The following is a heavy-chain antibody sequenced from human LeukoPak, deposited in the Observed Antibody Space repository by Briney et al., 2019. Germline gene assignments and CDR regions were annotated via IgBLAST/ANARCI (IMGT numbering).Heavy chain of an antibody. CDR3: AKTRYDFWSGYPKSPDY. J-gene: IGHJ4*02. CDR2: ISGSGGST. Sequence: GGSLRLSCAASGFTFSSYAMSWVRQAPGKGLEWVSAISGSGGSTYYADSVKGRFTISRDNSKNTLYLQMNSLRAEDTAVYYCAKTRYDFWSGYPKSPDYWGQGTLVTVSS. D-gene: IGHD3-3*01. V-gene: IGHV3-23*01. CDR1: GFTFSSYA.